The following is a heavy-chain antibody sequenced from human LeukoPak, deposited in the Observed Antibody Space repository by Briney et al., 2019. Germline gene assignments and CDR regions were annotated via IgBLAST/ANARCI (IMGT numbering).Heavy chain of an antibody. CDR3: ARGPGPGVLAAGIKNWFDP. CDR1: GGSIRSSSYY. J-gene: IGHJ5*02. D-gene: IGHD2-8*02. CDR2: IYHSENS. V-gene: IGHV4-39*07. Sequence: PSETLSLTCTVSGGSIRSSSYYWGWTRQPPGKVLEWIGNIYHSENSYYNPSLKSRVTISVDTSKNQFSLRLSPVTAADTAVYYCARGPGPGVLAAGIKNWFDPWGQGTLVTVSS.